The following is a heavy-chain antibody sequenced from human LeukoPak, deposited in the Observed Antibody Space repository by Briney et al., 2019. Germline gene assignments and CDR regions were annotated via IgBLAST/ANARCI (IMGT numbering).Heavy chain of an antibody. Sequence: ASVKVSCKASGGTFSSYAINWVRQAPGQGLEWMGRIIPIFGTANYAQKFQGRVTITADKSTSTAYMELSSLRSEDTAVYYCARGRDYYDSSGYYWSDYWGQGTLVAVSS. V-gene: IGHV1-69*06. CDR3: ARGRDYYDSSGYYWSDY. D-gene: IGHD3-22*01. J-gene: IGHJ4*02. CDR2: IIPIFGTA. CDR1: GGTFSSYA.